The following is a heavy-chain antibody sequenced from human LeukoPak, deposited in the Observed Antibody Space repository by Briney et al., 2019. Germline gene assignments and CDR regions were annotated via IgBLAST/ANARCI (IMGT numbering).Heavy chain of an antibody. V-gene: IGHV3-30*03. CDR1: GFTFSSYG. CDR2: ISYDGSNK. D-gene: IGHD3-16*02. J-gene: IGHJ4*02. CDR3: ARRSYGSWGY. Sequence: GGSLRLSCAASGFTFSSYGMHWVRQAPGKGLEWVAVISYDGSNKYYADSVKGRFTISRDNAKNSLYLQMNSLRAEDTAVYYCARRSYGSWGYWGQGTLVTVSS.